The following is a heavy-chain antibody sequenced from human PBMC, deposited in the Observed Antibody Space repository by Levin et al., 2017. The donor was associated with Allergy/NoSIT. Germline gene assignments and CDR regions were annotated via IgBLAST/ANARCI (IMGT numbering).Heavy chain of an antibody. V-gene: IGHV1-8*01. Sequence: PAASVKVSCKASGYTFTSYDINWVRQASGRGLEWMGRMNPNSGNTGYAQKFQGRVTMTRNTSISTAYMELSSLRSEDTAVYYCARADTAMVTAGDYWGQGTLVTVSS. J-gene: IGHJ4*02. D-gene: IGHD5-18*01. CDR1: GYTFTSYD. CDR3: ARADTAMVTAGDY. CDR2: MNPNSGNT.